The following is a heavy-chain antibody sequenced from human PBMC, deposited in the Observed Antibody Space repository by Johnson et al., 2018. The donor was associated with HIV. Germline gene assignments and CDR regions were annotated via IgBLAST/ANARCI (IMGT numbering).Heavy chain of an antibody. Sequence: VQLVESGGGLIQPGGSLRLSCAASGITVNTNYMAWVRQAPGKGLEWVSVMYAGGSAFYSDSVKGRFTVSRDNSKNTLYLQMYSLSADDTAVYFCARARATQRALDIWGQGTMVTVSS. J-gene: IGHJ3*02. CDR3: ARARATQRALDI. D-gene: IGHD5-24*01. CDR2: MYAGGSA. CDR1: GITVNTNY. V-gene: IGHV3-66*01.